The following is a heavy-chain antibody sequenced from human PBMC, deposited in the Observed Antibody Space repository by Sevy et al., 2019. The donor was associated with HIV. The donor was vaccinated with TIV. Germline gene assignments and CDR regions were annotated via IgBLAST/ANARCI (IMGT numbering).Heavy chain of an antibody. CDR3: TRWKGLQSIFDY. Sequence: GGSLRLSCTTSGFTFGDYAMNWVRQAPGKGLEWVAFLKSKADGGTVDHAASVKGRFTISRDESKSIAYLQMNDLTTEDTGVDYCTRWKGLQSIFDYWGQGALVTVSS. D-gene: IGHD1-1*01. CDR1: GFTFGDYA. J-gene: IGHJ4*02. V-gene: IGHV3-49*04. CDR2: LKSKADGGTV.